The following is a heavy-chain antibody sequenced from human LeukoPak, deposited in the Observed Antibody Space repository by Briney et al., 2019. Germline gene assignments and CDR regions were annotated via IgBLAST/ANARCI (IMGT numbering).Heavy chain of an antibody. V-gene: IGHV3-21*05. D-gene: IGHD3-22*01. CDR1: GFTFSTNT. CDR3: ARDFGPSVIRLPDY. CDR2: ISSSSYI. Sequence: GGSLRLSCAASGFTFSTNTMNRDRHTPRKELHWASYISSSSYIYYADSAKDRLTIPRDNANNSLYQQKNSLRAEDTAVYYCARDFGPSVIRLPDYWGQGTLVTVSS. J-gene: IGHJ4*02.